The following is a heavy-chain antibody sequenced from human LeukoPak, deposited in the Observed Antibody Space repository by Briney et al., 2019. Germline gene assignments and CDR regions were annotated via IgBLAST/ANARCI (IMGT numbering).Heavy chain of an antibody. CDR1: GFTFSSYS. J-gene: IGHJ4*02. CDR2: ISSSSSYI. D-gene: IGHD3-22*01. V-gene: IGHV3-21*01. Sequence: PGGSLRLSCAASGFTFSSYSMNWVRQAPGKGLEWVSSISSSSSYIYYADSVKGRFTISRDNAKNSLYLQMNSLRAEDTAVYYCARDKRLAMIVVDRPFDYWGQGTLVTVSS. CDR3: ARDKRLAMIVVDRPFDY.